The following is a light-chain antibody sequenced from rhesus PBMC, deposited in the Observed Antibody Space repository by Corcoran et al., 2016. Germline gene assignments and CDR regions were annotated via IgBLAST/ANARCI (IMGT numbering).Light chain of an antibody. CDR3: QQNYVTPIT. CDR1: ENVNNY. V-gene: IGKV1-74*01. J-gene: IGKJ3*01. Sequence: DIQMTQSPSSLSASVGDRVTITCRTSENVNNYLNWYQQKPGKAPNLLIYKASTLQRGVTTRFSGGRSGTDYTFAINSRQSEDVATYYCQQNYVTPITFGPGTKLDIK. CDR2: KAS.